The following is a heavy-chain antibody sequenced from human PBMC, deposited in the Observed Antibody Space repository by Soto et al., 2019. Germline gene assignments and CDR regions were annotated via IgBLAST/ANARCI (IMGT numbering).Heavy chain of an antibody. J-gene: IGHJ4*02. Sequence: PGGSLRLSCAASGFTFSSYGMHWVRQAPGKGLEWVAVIWYDGSNKYYADSVKGRFTISRDNSKNTLYLQMNSLRAEDTAVYYCARSTNYYDSSDDYAHFDYWGQGTLVTVSS. CDR3: ARSTNYYDSSDDYAHFDY. CDR1: GFTFSSYG. CDR2: IWYDGSNK. V-gene: IGHV3-33*01. D-gene: IGHD3-22*01.